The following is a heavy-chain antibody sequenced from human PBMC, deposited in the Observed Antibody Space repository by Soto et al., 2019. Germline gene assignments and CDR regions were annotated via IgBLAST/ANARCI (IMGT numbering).Heavy chain of an antibody. CDR3: ARRKLEAAAGLFAL. D-gene: IGHD6-13*01. J-gene: IGHJ2*01. CDR1: GFTFSSYA. V-gene: IGHV3-64*07. CDR2: IASNGANT. Sequence: EVQLVESGGGLVQPGGSLRLSCAASGFTFSSYAMYWVRQAPGKGLEYVSAIASNGANTYYADSVKGRFTVSRDNSQNPLYLQMGNLRTEDMAVYFCARRKLEAAAGLFALWGRGTLVTVSS.